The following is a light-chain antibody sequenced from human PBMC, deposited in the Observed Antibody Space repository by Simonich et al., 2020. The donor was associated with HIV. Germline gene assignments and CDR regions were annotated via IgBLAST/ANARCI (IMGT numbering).Light chain of an antibody. CDR2: CAS. J-gene: IGKJ1*01. Sequence: EIVMTQSPVTLSVSPRERATLFCSSSHSVSSNVAWYQQKPGQAPRFVIYCASIRAIGAPGRFSGSGSGTEFTLTISTMTSEDCAVYYCQQYDNWPPWTFGQGTKVEIK. CDR3: QQYDNWPPWT. V-gene: IGKV3-15*01. CDR1: HSVSSN.